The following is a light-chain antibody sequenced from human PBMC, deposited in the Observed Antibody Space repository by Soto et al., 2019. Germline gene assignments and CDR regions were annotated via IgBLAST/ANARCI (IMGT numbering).Light chain of an antibody. V-gene: IGKV3-15*01. CDR2: GAS. J-gene: IGKJ1*01. Sequence: EIVMTQSPAPLSVSRGERATLSCRACQSASSNLAWYQQKPGQAPRLLIYGASTRATGIPARFSGSGSGTELTLTISSLQSEDFAVYYCQQYNNWPPWTFGQGTKVDIK. CDR1: QSASSN. CDR3: QQYNNWPPWT.